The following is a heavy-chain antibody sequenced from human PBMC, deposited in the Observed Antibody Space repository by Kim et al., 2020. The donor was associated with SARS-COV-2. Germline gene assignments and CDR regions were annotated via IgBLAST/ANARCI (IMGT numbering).Heavy chain of an antibody. D-gene: IGHD1-7*01. J-gene: IGHJ4*02. V-gene: IGHV3-30*04. CDR3: ARDIFRYNWNSPFDY. CDR1: GFPFSAYT. Sequence: GGSLRLSCAASGFPFSAYTLHWVRQAPGKGLEWVAVMSYDRSNKYYADSVKGRFTISRDNSRDTLYLQMNGLRVEDTAVYFCARDIFRYNWNSPFDYWGQGTLVTVSS. CDR2: MSYDRSNK.